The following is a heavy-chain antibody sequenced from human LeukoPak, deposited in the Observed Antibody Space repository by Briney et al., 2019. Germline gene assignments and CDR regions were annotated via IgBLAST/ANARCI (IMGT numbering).Heavy chain of an antibody. V-gene: IGHV3-23*01. CDR3: AKQSGENSNYDY. CDR2: ISGSGGCT. Sequence: PGASLRLSCAASGFTFSSYAMSWVRQAPGKGLEWVSAISGSGGCTYYADSVKGRFTISRDNSKNTLYLQMNSLRAEDTAVYYCAKQSGENSNYDYWGQGTLVTVSS. D-gene: IGHD4-11*01. J-gene: IGHJ4*02. CDR1: GFTFSSYA.